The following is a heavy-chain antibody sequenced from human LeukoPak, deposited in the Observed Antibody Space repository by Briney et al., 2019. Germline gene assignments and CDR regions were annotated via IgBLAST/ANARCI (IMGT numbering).Heavy chain of an antibody. CDR3: ARVQSGYCTGGSCYGYYYGMDV. D-gene: IGHD2-15*01. Sequence: PSETLSLTCAVYGGSFSGYYWSWIRQSPGKGLEWIGEINDSGSTDYNPSLMSRVTISEDTSKNQFSLKLSSVTAADTAVYYCARVQSGYCTGGSCYGYYYGMDVWGKGTTVTVSS. V-gene: IGHV4-34*01. J-gene: IGHJ6*04. CDR1: GGSFSGYY. CDR2: INDSGST.